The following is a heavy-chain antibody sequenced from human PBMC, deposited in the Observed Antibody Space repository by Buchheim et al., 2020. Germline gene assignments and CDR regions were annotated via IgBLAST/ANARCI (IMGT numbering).Heavy chain of an antibody. V-gene: IGHV1-46*01. CDR1: GYTFSTYH. CDR2: INPSGGST. J-gene: IGHJ3*02. D-gene: IGHD2-15*01. CDR3: ARASRGGQSAFDM. Sequence: QVQLVQSGAEVKKPGASVRLSCKASGYTFSTYHMHWVRQAPGQGLEWMAIINPSGGSTSYAQKFQGRVTMTRDTSTSTVYMELFSLTSEDTAMYYCARASRGGQSAFDMWGQGT.